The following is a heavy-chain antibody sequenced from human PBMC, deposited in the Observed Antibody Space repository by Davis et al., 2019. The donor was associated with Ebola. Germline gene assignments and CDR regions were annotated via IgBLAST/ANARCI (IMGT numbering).Heavy chain of an antibody. Sequence: GESLKISCAASGFIFSNYGIQWVRQAPGKGLEWVAVIWSDGTTKHYADSVKGRFTIARDDSKNTLYLQMNSLRADDTAVYYCARDPDLTGTNDAFDIWGQGTTVTVSS. D-gene: IGHD1-14*01. CDR1: GFIFSNYG. J-gene: IGHJ3*02. CDR3: ARDPDLTGTNDAFDI. CDR2: IWSDGTTK. V-gene: IGHV3-33*08.